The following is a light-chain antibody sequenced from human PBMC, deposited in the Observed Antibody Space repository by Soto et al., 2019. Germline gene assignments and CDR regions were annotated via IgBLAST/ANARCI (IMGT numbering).Light chain of an antibody. CDR2: HAS. V-gene: IGKV1-5*01. CDR3: QQYNSYS. J-gene: IGKJ1*01. CDR1: QSISTW. Sequence: DIQMTQSPSTLSASIGDRVTITCRASQSISTWLAWYQQKPGKAPKLLIYHASNLQSGVPSRFSGSGSGTEFTLTISSLQPDDFATYYCQQYNSYSFGQGTKVDI.